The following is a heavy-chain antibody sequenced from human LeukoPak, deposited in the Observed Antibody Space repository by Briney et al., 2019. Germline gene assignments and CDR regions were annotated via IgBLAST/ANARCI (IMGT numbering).Heavy chain of an antibody. J-gene: IGHJ3*01. CDR1: GFSFSSYW. V-gene: IGHV3-74*01. CDR3: ARDHYYFGSGKEHAFDL. D-gene: IGHD3-10*01. Sequence: PGGSLRLSWAAAGFSFSSYWMHWDRQAAGKGLVWVSPINSEGSRTNHADYMQGRFTVSRDNANNTLYLQMNSLRAEDTAVYYCARDHYYFGSGKEHAFDLWGQGTMVTVSS. CDR2: INSEGSRT.